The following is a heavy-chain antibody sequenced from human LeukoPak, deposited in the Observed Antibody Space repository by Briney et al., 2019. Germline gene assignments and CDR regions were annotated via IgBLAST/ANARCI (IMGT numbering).Heavy chain of an antibody. CDR1: GGSIRSAAYY. V-gene: IGHV4-39*01. D-gene: IGHD1-26*01. Sequence: SETLSLTCLVSGGSIRSAAYYWGWIRQPPGKGLEWTGNVYYSGSTYYKPSLKSRVTISVDTFKNQFSLKVTSVTAADTAVYYCARQGGSPDWFDPWGQGTLVTVSS. CDR3: ARQGGSPDWFDP. J-gene: IGHJ5*02. CDR2: VYYSGST.